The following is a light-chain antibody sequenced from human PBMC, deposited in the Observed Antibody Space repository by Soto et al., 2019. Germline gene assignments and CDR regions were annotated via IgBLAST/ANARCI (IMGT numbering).Light chain of an antibody. Sequence: QSALTQPPSASGSPGQSVTISCTGTSSDVGNYNYVAWYQQHPDKAPKLMIYEVNKRPSGVPDRFSGSKSGNTASLTVSGLQAEDEADYYCTSYAGSTNPVIFGGGTKLTVL. CDR2: EVN. V-gene: IGLV2-8*01. CDR1: SSDVGNYNY. CDR3: TSYAGSTNPVI. J-gene: IGLJ2*01.